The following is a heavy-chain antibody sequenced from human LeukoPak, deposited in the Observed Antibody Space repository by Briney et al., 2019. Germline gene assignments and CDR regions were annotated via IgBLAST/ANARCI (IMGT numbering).Heavy chain of an antibody. V-gene: IGHV3-48*03. Sequence: GGSLRLSCAASGFTFSSYEMNWVRQAPGKGLEWVSYISSSGSTIYYADSVKGRFTISRDNAKNSPYLQMNSLRAEDTAVYYCAELGITMIGGVWGKGTTVTVSS. CDR3: AELGITMIGGV. J-gene: IGHJ6*04. D-gene: IGHD3-10*02. CDR1: GFTFSSYE. CDR2: ISSSGSTI.